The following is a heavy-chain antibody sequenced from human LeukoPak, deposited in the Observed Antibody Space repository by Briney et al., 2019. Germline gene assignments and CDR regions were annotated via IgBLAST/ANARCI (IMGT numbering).Heavy chain of an antibody. J-gene: IGHJ4*02. Sequence: GGSLRLSCAASGFPFDDYAMHWVRQAPGKGLEWVSGISWSSGSIGYADSVKGRFTISRDNAKNSLYLQMNSLRAEDMALYYCAKDTSPSYYDSSGYTFDYWGQGTLVTVSS. D-gene: IGHD3-22*01. CDR1: GFPFDDYA. CDR2: ISWSSGSI. CDR3: AKDTSPSYYDSSGYTFDY. V-gene: IGHV3-9*03.